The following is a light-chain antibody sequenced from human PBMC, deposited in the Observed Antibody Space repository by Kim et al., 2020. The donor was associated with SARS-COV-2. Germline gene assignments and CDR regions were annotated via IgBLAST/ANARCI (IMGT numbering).Light chain of an antibody. V-gene: IGKV3-20*01. CDR3: QQYGSSPRT. J-gene: IGKJ1*01. CDR2: GAS. CDR1: QIITNSY. Sequence: LSAGQRATLSCRASQIITNSYLAWYQQKPGQAPRLLMYGASSRATDVPDRFSGSGSGTDFTLTISRLEAEDFAVYYCQQYGSSPRTFGQGTKLEI.